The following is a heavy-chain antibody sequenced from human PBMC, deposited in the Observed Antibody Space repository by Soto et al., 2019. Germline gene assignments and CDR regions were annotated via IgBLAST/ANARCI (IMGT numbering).Heavy chain of an antibody. CDR1: GGTFSSYA. CDR3: ARKPAREFPNPTEYYFDY. CDR2: MIPIFGTA. V-gene: IGHV1-69*12. Sequence: QVQLVQSGAEVKKPGSSVKVSCKASGGTFSSYAISWVRQAPGQGLEWMGGMIPIFGTANYAQKFQGRVTITADESTRTAYMELSSLRSEDTAVYYCARKPAREFPNPTEYYFDYWGQGTLVTVSS. J-gene: IGHJ4*02. D-gene: IGHD6-6*01.